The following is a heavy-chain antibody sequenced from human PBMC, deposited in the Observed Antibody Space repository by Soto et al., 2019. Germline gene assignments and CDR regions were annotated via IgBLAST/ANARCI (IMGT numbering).Heavy chain of an antibody. CDR3: AKESNGPRSSWCNYYYGMDV. CDR1: GFTFSSYA. V-gene: IGHV3-30-3*01. CDR2: ISYDGSNK. J-gene: IGHJ6*02. Sequence: GGSLRLSCAASGFTFSSYAMHWVRQAPGKGLEWVAVISYDGSNKYYADSVKGRFTISRDNSKNTLYLQMNSLRAEDTAVYYCAKESNGPRSSWCNYYYGMDVWGQGTTVTVSS. D-gene: IGHD6-13*01.